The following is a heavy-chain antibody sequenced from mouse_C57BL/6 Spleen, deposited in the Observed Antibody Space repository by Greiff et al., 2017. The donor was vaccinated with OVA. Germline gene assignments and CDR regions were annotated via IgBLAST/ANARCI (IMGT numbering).Heavy chain of an antibody. J-gene: IGHJ4*01. CDR3: VRHEDGEKVVADYYAMDY. CDR1: GYTFTEYT. CDR2: FYPGSGSI. Sequence: VQLQQSGAELVKPGASVKLSCKASGYTFTEYTIHWVKQRSGQGLEWIGWFYPGSGSIKYNEKFKDKATLTADKSSSTVYMELSRLTSEDSAVYICVRHEDGEKVVADYYAMDYWGQGTSGTVSS. V-gene: IGHV1-62-2*01. D-gene: IGHD1-1*01.